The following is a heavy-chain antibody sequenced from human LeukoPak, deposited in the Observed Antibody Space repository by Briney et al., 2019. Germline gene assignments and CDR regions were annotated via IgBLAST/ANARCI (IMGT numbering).Heavy chain of an antibody. V-gene: IGHV1-2*02. Sequence: GASVKVSCKASGYTFTDYYMHWVRQAPGQGLEWMGWINPNSGGTNYAQKFQGRVTMTRDTSISTAYMELRRLRSDDTAVYYCARGRNYYDSSGYRIIDYWGQGTLVTVSS. CDR3: ARGRNYYDSSGYRIIDY. J-gene: IGHJ4*02. D-gene: IGHD3-22*01. CDR1: GYTFTDYY. CDR2: INPNSGGT.